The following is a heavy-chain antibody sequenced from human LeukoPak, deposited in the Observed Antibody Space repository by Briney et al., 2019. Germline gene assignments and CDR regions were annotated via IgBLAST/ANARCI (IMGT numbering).Heavy chain of an antibody. Sequence: PGRPLRLSCAASGFTFSSYGMHWVRQAPGKGLEWVAVIWYDGSNKYYADSVKGRFTISRDNSKNTLYLQKNKLRGEGTAVYYCARNYGDYAPYFQHWGQGTRVTVSS. CDR2: IWYDGSNK. V-gene: IGHV3-33*01. CDR3: ARNYGDYAPYFQH. D-gene: IGHD4-17*01. J-gene: IGHJ1*01. CDR1: GFTFSSYG.